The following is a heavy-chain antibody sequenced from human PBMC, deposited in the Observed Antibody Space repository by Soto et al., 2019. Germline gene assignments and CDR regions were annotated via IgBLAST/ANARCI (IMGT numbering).Heavy chain of an antibody. CDR1: GGSISSGGYY. Sequence: QVQLQESGPGLVKPSQTLSLTCTVSGGSISSGGYYWSWIRQHPGKGLEWIGYIYYSGSTYYNPSLKSRVTISVDTSKNQFSLKLSSVTAADTAVYYCATPTVTTPYYYYGMDVWGQGNTVTVSS. CDR3: ATPTVTTPYYYYGMDV. D-gene: IGHD4-4*01. J-gene: IGHJ6*02. V-gene: IGHV4-31*03. CDR2: IYYSGST.